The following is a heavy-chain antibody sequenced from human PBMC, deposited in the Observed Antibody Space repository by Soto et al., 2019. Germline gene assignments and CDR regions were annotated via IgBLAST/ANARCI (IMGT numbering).Heavy chain of an antibody. CDR3: AREYYYDILTGYSHYYYGMDV. D-gene: IGHD3-9*01. Sequence: ASVKVSCKASGYTFTSYGISWVRQAPGQGLERMGWISAYNGNTNYAQKLQGRVTMTTDTSTSTAYMELRSLRSDDTAVYYCAREYYYDILTGYSHYYYGMDVWGQGTTVTVSS. CDR1: GYTFTSYG. J-gene: IGHJ6*02. CDR2: ISAYNGNT. V-gene: IGHV1-18*01.